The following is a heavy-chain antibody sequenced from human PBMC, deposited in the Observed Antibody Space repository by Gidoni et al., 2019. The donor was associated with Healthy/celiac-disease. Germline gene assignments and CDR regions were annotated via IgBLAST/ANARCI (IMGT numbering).Heavy chain of an antibody. CDR1: GGTFSSYA. CDR2: IIPIFGTA. J-gene: IGHJ4*02. Sequence: QVQLVQSGAEVKKPGSSVKVSCKASGGTFSSYAISWVRQAPGQGLEWMGGIIPIFGTANYAQKFQGRVTITADEFTSTAYMELSSLRSEDTAVYYCARGGYYYDSSGYYGGDYWGQGTLVTVSS. V-gene: IGHV1-69*01. CDR3: ARGGYYYDSSGYYGGDY. D-gene: IGHD3-22*01.